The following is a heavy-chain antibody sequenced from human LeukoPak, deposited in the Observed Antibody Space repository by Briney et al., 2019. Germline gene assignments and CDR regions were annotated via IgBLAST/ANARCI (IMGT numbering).Heavy chain of an antibody. Sequence: SETLSLTCAVYGGSFSGYYWSWIRQPPGKGLEWIGEINHSGSTNYNPSLKSRVAISVDTSKNQFSLKLSSVTAADTAVYYCAWEDQIYDYVWGSYRLETYFDYWGQGTLVTVSS. CDR1: GGSFSGYY. V-gene: IGHV4-34*01. D-gene: IGHD3-16*02. CDR2: INHSGST. CDR3: AWEDQIYDYVWGSYRLETYFDY. J-gene: IGHJ4*02.